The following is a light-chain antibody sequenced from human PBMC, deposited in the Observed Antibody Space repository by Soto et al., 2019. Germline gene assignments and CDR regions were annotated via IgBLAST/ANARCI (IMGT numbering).Light chain of an antibody. CDR3: AAWDGGLNGYV. V-gene: IGLV1-44*01. Sequence: QSVLTQPPSASGTPGQRVTISCSGSSSNIGSNTVNWYQQLPGTAPKLLIYSNNQRPSGVPDRFSGSKSGTSASLAISGLQSEDEADYYCAAWDGGLNGYVFGTGTKLT. J-gene: IGLJ1*01. CDR2: SNN. CDR1: SSNIGSNT.